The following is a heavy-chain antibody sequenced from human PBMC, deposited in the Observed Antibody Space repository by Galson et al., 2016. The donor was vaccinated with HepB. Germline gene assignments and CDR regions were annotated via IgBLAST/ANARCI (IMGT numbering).Heavy chain of an antibody. J-gene: IGHJ4*02. CDR1: GFSFSSYN. CDR3: ARDRRHNYAFFDS. Sequence: SLRLSCAASGFSFSSYNMDWVRRAPGKGLEWVSYISRPGETFYYADSVKGRFTISRDNAKNLLYLQMNSLRDEDTAVYYCARDRRHNYAFFDSWGQGTPITVSS. D-gene: IGHD3-16*01. V-gene: IGHV3-48*02. CDR2: ISRPGETF.